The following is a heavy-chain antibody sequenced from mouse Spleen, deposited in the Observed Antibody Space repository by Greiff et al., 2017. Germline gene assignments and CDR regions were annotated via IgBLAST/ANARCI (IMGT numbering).Heavy chain of an antibody. Sequence: EVKLVESGGGLVKPGGSLKLSCAASGFTFSSYTMSWVRQTPAKRLEWVATISSGGGNTYYPDSVKGRFTISRDNARNTLYLQMSSLRSEDTAMYYCARHDETLDYWGQGTTLTVSS. CDR3: ARHDETLDY. V-gene: IGHV5-9*04. D-gene: IGHD2-3*01. J-gene: IGHJ2*01. CDR2: ISSGGGNT. CDR1: GFTFSSYT.